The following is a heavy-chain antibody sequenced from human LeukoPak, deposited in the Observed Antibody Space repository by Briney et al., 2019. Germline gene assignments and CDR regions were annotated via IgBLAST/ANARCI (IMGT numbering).Heavy chain of an antibody. J-gene: IGHJ4*02. V-gene: IGHV4-4*02. CDR2: IYDSGST. D-gene: IGHD1-26*01. CDR3: ARVMGNYYRGFDS. CDR1: GRSISSSNW. Sequence: SGTLSLTCAVPGRSISSSNWWSWVRQPPGKGLEWTEEIYDSGSTSCNPSLKSRVTISVDKSKNQFSLKVRSVPAADTAMYYCARVMGNYYRGFDSWGQGILVTVSS.